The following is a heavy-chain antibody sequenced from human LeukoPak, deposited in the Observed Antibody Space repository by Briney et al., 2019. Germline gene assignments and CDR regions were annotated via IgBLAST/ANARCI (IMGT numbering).Heavy chain of an antibody. V-gene: IGHV1-24*01. CDR2: FDPEDGEI. CDR1: GYTLTEFS. CDR3: ATDDPRYFDYFPFDY. J-gene: IGHJ4*02. Sequence: ASVKVSCRVSGYTLTEFSMHWVRQAPGKGLEWMGGFDPEDGEIIYAQKFQGRVTMTEDASTDTAYMELSSLRSEDTDVYYCATDDPRYFDYFPFDYWGQGTLVTVSS. D-gene: IGHD3-9*01.